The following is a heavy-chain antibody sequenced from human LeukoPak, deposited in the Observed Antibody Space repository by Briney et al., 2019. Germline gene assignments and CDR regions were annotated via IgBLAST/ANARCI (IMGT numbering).Heavy chain of an antibody. CDR3: AKGKGVAARPPFDY. J-gene: IGHJ4*02. CDR1: GFTFSSYW. D-gene: IGHD6-6*01. Sequence: GSLRLSCAASGFTFSSYWMSWVRQAPGKGLGWVANIKQDGSEKYYVDSVKGRFTISRDNAKNSLYLQTNSLRAEDTAVYYCAKGKGVAARPPFDYWGQGTLVTVSS. CDR2: IKQDGSEK. V-gene: IGHV3-7*03.